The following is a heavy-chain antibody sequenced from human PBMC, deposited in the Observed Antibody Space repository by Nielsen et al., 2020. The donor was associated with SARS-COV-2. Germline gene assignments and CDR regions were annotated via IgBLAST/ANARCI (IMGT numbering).Heavy chain of an antibody. CDR3: ARAEYSSSSPSPAY. J-gene: IGHJ4*02. D-gene: IGHD6-6*01. V-gene: IGHV3-30*07. Sequence: DSVKGRFAISRDNSKNTLYLQMISLRAEDTAVYYCARAEYSSSSPSPAYWGQGTLVTVSS.